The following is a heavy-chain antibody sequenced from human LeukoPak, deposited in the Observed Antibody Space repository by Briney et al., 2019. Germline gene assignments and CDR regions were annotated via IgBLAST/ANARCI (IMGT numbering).Heavy chain of an antibody. J-gene: IGHJ4*02. CDR2: IYSGGST. CDR3: ASRYCSSTSCSPVIDY. D-gene: IGHD2-2*01. V-gene: IGHV3-66*01. Sequence: GGSLRLSCEGSGFIFSRYSSYAMNWVRQAPGKGLEWVAVIYSGGSTYYADSVKGRFTISRDNSKNTLYLQMNSLRAEDTAVYYCASRYCSSTSCSPVIDYWGQGTLVTVSS. CDR1: GFIFSRYSSYA.